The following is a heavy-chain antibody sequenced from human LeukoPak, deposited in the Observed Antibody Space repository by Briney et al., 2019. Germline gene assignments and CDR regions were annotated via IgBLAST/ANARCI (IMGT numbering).Heavy chain of an antibody. CDR1: GFTFSSYE. CDR2: IRSRSTTI. V-gene: IGHV3-48*03. J-gene: IGHJ4*02. D-gene: IGHD2-2*03. Sequence: GGSLRLSCAASGFTFSSYEMNWVRQAPGKGLEWVAYIRSRSTTIYYADSVKGRFTISRDNAENSLYLQMNSLRPEDTAVYYCALGKNFGYHYFDFWGQGALVTVSS. CDR3: ALGKNFGYHYFDF.